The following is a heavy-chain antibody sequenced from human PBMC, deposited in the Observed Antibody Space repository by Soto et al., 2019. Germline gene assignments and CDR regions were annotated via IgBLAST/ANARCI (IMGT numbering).Heavy chain of an antibody. CDR3: ARERAVTVHWYFDL. J-gene: IGHJ2*01. CDR1: GGSISSGGYY. Sequence: QVQLQESGPGLVKPSQTLSLTCTVSGGSISSGGYYWSWIRQHPGKGLEWIGYIYYSGSTYYNPSLMSRVTITVDTSKNQFSLKLSSVTAADTAVYYCARERAVTVHWYFDLWGRGTLVTVSS. D-gene: IGHD4-17*01. CDR2: IYYSGST. V-gene: IGHV4-31*03.